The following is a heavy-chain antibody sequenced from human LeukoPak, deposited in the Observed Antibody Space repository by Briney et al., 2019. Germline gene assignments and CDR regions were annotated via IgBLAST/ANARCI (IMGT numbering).Heavy chain of an antibody. D-gene: IGHD2/OR15-2a*01. CDR1: GGSISSSSYY. V-gene: IGHV4-39*01. CDR2: IYYSGST. CDR3: ARPLYGRTAPGDAFDI. J-gene: IGHJ3*02. Sequence: PSETLSLTCTVSGGSISSSSYYWGWIRQPPRKGLEWIGSIYYSGSTYYNPSLKSRVTISVDTSKNQFSLKLSSVTAADTAVYYCARPLYGRTAPGDAFDIWGQGTMVTVSS.